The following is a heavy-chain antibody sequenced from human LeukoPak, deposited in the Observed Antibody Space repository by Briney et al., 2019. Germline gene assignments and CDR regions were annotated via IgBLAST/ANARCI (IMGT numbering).Heavy chain of an antibody. D-gene: IGHD3-16*01. CDR2: IYYSGST. Sequence: SETLSLTCTVSGGSLGSYYWSWIRQPPGKGLEWIGYIYYSGSTNYNPSLKSRVTISVDTSKNQFSLKLSSVTAADTAVYYCARDGITIDAFDIWGQGTMVTVSS. V-gene: IGHV4-59*01. J-gene: IGHJ3*02. CDR3: ARDGITIDAFDI. CDR1: GGSLGSYY.